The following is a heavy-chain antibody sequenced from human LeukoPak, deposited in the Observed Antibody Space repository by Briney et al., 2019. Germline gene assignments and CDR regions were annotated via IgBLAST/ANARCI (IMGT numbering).Heavy chain of an antibody. CDR1: GYTFTNYA. D-gene: IGHD2-15*01. CDR2: INPGNGDT. V-gene: IGHV1-3*01. CDR3: ARERWHCRVNCYSVYYYALDV. Sequence: ASVKLSCKGSGYTFTNYAVHWVRQAPGQRLEWLGWINPGNGDTKYSQNFQGRVTVTSDTSAATAYVELNSLTSEDTAVYYCARERWHCRVNCYSVYYYALDVWGQGTTVTVSS. J-gene: IGHJ6*02.